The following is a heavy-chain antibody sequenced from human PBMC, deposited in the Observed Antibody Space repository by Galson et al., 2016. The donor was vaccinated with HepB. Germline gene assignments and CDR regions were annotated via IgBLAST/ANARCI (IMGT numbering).Heavy chain of an antibody. CDR1: GFTFSNYG. CDR2: ISRSGDST. Sequence: SLRLSCAASGFTFSNYGMTWVRQAPGKGLEVVSSISRSGDSTDYADSVKGRFTISRANSKNTLSLQMNSLTADDTAIYDCVQGSTAPAVWGKGSTVTVSS. D-gene: IGHD1-26*01. CDR3: VQGSTAPAV. V-gene: IGHV3-23*01. J-gene: IGHJ6*03.